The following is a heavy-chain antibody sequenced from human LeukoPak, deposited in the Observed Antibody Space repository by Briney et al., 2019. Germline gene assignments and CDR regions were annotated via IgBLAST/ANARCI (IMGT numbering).Heavy chain of an antibody. Sequence: GGSLRLSCAVSGFTFTYYWMNWVRQAPGKGLEWVANIRQDGSETSYVDSVKGRFTISRDNTKNSLYLQMSSLRDEDTAVYYCARDGTAPGLYFDLWGQGTLVTVSS. J-gene: IGHJ4*01. V-gene: IGHV3-7*01. CDR1: GFTFTYYW. D-gene: IGHD6-13*01. CDR3: ARDGTAPGLYFDL. CDR2: IRQDGSET.